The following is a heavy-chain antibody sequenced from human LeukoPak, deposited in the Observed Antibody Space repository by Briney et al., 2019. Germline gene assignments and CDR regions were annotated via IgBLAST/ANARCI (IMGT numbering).Heavy chain of an antibody. D-gene: IGHD4-17*01. Sequence: QTGGSLRLSCAASGFTFSSYATSWVRQAPGKGLEWVSGISGSAGITYYADSVKGRFTISRDDSKNTLYLQLNSLRAEDTAVYYCAKDPMTTVTLIDYWGQGTLVTVSS. CDR3: AKDPMTTVTLIDY. CDR1: GFTFSSYA. CDR2: ISGSAGIT. J-gene: IGHJ4*02. V-gene: IGHV3-23*01.